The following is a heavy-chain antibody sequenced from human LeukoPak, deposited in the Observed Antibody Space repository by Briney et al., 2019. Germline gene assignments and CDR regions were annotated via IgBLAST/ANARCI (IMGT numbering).Heavy chain of an antibody. D-gene: IGHD3-10*01. CDR3: ARDRTRFRYGSGSPYSSDAFDM. J-gene: IGHJ3*02. Sequence: ASVKVSCKASGYTFTSYGISWVRQAPGQGLEWMGWINAYNGHTKYAQKVQDRVTMTTDRTTTTVNMELRSLRFDDTAVYYCARDRTRFRYGSGSPYSSDAFDMWGQGTMVTVSS. CDR1: GYTFTSYG. V-gene: IGHV1-18*01. CDR2: INAYNGHT.